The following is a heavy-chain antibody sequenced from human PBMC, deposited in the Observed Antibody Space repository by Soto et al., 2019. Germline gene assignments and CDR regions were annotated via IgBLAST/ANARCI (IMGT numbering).Heavy chain of an antibody. Sequence: GSLRLSCAASGFTFSSYAMSWVRQAPGKGLEWVSAISGSGGSTYYADSVKGRFTISRDNSKNTLYLQMNSLRAEDTAVYYCAKDQSPYCTNGACYRPGDYYYYYGMDVWGQGTTVTVSS. CDR1: GFTFSSYA. D-gene: IGHD2-8*01. V-gene: IGHV3-23*01. J-gene: IGHJ6*02. CDR3: AKDQSPYCTNGACYRPGDYYYYYGMDV. CDR2: ISGSGGST.